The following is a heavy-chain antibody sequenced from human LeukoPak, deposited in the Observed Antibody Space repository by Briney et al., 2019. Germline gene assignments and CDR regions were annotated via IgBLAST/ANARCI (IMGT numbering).Heavy chain of an antibody. CDR3: ARCIVGVRKRNDY. Sequence: GASVKVSCKASGYTFSSYDIIWVRQASGQGLEWMGWMNPNSGHTGYAQKFQGRVTMTRSTSISTAYMELTSLTSEDSAVYYCARCIVGVRKRNDYWGQGTLVTVSS. J-gene: IGHJ4*02. CDR2: MNPNSGHT. D-gene: IGHD1-26*01. CDR1: GYTFSSYD. V-gene: IGHV1-8*01.